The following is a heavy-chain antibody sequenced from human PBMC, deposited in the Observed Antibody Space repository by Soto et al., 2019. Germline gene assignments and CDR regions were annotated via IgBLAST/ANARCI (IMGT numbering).Heavy chain of an antibody. CDR1: GFTFSGSA. Sequence: PGGSLRLSCAASGFTFSGSAMHWVRQASGKGLEWVGRIKSKPNNYATAYAASVKGRFTISRDDSKNTAYLQMNSLKTEDTAVYYCRGYCSSTSCSEVDFDYWGRGTLVTVSS. CDR3: RGYCSSTSCSEVDFDY. D-gene: IGHD2-2*01. J-gene: IGHJ4*01. CDR2: IKSKPNNYAT. V-gene: IGHV3-73*01.